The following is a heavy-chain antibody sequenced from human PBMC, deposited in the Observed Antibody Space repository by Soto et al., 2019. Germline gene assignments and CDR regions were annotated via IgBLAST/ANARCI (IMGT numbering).Heavy chain of an antibody. CDR2: IYASRAT. J-gene: IGHJ4*02. V-gene: IGHV4-59*01. CDR1: GRSLGGFY. D-gene: IGHD3-3*02. Sequence: PAETLSLTCPDSGRSLGGFYRKWIRQSPGGTLEWIGYIYASRATTYNPSLESRITMSVDIPNNEFSLDLTSVTAADTAVYYCARSHSFDGSIYHYYCDIWGPGTLVTVSA. CDR3: ARSHSFDGSIYHYYCDI.